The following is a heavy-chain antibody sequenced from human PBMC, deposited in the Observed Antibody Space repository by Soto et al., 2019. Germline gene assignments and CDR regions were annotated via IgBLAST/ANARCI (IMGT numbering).Heavy chain of an antibody. CDR2: INPRGGST. CDR1: GYIFTNYY. CDR3: ARDKWGGDEWVHVWSDLDY. V-gene: IGHV1-46*01. Sequence: QVQLVQSGAEVKKPGTSVKVSCKASGYIFTNYYINWVRQAPGQGLEWMGIINPRGGSTNYAQKFQGRVTMTRDTSTNTVYMELSSLRSEDTAVYYCARDKWGGDEWVHVWSDLDYWGQGTLVSVSS. J-gene: IGHJ4*02. D-gene: IGHD5-18*01.